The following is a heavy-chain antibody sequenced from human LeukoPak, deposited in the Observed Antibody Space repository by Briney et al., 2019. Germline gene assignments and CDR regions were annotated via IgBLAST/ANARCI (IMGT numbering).Heavy chain of an antibody. CDR2: ITSSSTYT. Sequence: GGSLRLSCAASGFSFSTYNMNWVRQAPGKGLEWVSSITSSSTYTFYADSVKGRFTISRDNARNSLYLQMNSLRAEDAAVYYCARDPYSGTYGDTYYYYMDVWGKGTTVTISS. CDR3: ARDPYSGTYGDTYYYYMDV. J-gene: IGHJ6*03. D-gene: IGHD1-26*01. CDR1: GFSFSTYN. V-gene: IGHV3-21*01.